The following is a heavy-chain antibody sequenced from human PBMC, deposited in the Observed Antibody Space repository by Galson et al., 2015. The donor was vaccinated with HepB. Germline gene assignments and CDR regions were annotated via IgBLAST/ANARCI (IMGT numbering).Heavy chain of an antibody. CDR1: GDSVSSNSAA. CDR3: ARMSLSTMAARRWFDP. D-gene: IGHD6-6*01. CDR2: TYYRSKWYN. V-gene: IGHV6-1*01. Sequence: CAISGDSVSSNSAAWNWIRQSPSRGLEWLGRTYYRSKWYNDYGVSVNSRISINPDTSKNQFSLHLNSATPEDTAVYYCARMSLSTMAARRWFDPWGQGTLVTVSS. J-gene: IGHJ5*02.